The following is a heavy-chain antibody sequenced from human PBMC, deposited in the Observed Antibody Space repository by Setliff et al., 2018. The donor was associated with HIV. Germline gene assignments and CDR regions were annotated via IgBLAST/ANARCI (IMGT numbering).Heavy chain of an antibody. V-gene: IGHV1-69*06. CDR3: ATIPRPSYYYYYYMDV. CDR1: GGTFGSYA. J-gene: IGHJ6*03. CDR2: IIPIFGTA. D-gene: IGHD6-6*01. Sequence: ASVKVSCKASGGTFGSYAITWVRQAPGQGLEWMGGIIPIFGTANYAQKFQGRVTIIADKSTSTAYMELSSLRSEDTAVYYCATIPRPSYYYYYYMDVWGKGTTVTVSS.